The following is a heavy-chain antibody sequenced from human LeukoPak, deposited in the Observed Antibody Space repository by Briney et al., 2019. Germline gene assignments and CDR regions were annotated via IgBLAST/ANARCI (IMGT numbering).Heavy chain of an antibody. CDR3: ARHYLDIVVVPAARGVDYYYMDV. J-gene: IGHJ6*03. CDR2: IYPGDSDT. CDR1: GYSFTSYW. V-gene: IGHV5-51*01. D-gene: IGHD2-2*03. Sequence: KPGESLKISCKGSGYSFTSYWIGWVRQMPGKGLEWMGIIYPGDSDTRYSPSFQGQVTTSADKSISTAYLQWSSLKASDTAMYYCARHYLDIVVVPAARGVDYYYMDVWGKGTTVTVSS.